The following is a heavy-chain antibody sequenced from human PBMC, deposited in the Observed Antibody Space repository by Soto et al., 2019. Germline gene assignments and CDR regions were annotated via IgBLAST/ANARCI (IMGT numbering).Heavy chain of an antibody. V-gene: IGHV5-10-1*01. Sequence: GESLKISCKGSGYSFTSYWISWVRQMPVKGLEWMGRIDPSDSYTNYSPSFQGHVTISADKSISTAYLQWSSLKASDTAMYYCARDQEPLGYSYGFDYWGQGTLVTVSS. CDR3: ARDQEPLGYSYGFDY. J-gene: IGHJ4*02. CDR2: IDPSDSYT. CDR1: GYSFTSYW. D-gene: IGHD5-18*01.